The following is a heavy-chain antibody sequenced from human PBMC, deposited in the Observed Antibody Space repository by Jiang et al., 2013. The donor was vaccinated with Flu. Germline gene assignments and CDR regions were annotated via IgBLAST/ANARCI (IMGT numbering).Heavy chain of an antibody. CDR2: ISYDGDSK. J-gene: IGHJ6*03. V-gene: IGHV3-30*18. CDR3: AKDGVEYQLYYYMDV. CDR1: AFSLSTFG. Sequence: RLSCAASAFSLSTFGMHWVRQVPGKGLEWVALISYDGDSKDYADSVKGRFTISRDNSKNTLYLHMNSLTPEDTAVYYCAKDGVEYQLYYYMDVWGKGTTVTVSS. D-gene: IGHD2-2*01.